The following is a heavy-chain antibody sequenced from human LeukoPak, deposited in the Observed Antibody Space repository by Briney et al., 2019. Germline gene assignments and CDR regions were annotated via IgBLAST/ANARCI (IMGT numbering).Heavy chain of an antibody. V-gene: IGHV6-1*01. Sequence: SQTLSLTCAISGDSVSSNSAAWHWIRRSPSRGLEWLGRTYYRSKWYNDYAVSVQSRITINPDTSKNQFSLQLNSVTPEDTAVYYCAGDSDFDSSGYYPYYYYYYKMDVWGQGTTVTVSS. J-gene: IGHJ6*02. CDR1: GDSVSSNSAA. CDR3: AGDSDFDSSGYYPYYYYYYKMDV. CDR2: TYYRSKWYN. D-gene: IGHD3-22*01.